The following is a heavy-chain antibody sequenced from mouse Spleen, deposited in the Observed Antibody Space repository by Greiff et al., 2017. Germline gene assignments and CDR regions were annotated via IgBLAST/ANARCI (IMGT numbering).Heavy chain of an antibody. CDR2: ISSGGGST. CDR1: GFTFSSYY. V-gene: IGHV5-6-4*01. CDR3: ARESTVVATAMDY. Sequence: DVMLVESGGGLVKLGGSLKLSCAASGFTFSSYYMSWVRQTPEKRLEWVATISSGGGSTYYPDSVKGRFTISRDNAKNTLYLQMSSLNSEDTAVYYCARESTVVATAMDYWGQGTSVTVSS. D-gene: IGHD1-1*01. J-gene: IGHJ4*01.